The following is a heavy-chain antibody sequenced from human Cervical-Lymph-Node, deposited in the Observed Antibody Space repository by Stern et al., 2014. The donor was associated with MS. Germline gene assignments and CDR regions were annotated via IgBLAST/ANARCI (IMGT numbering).Heavy chain of an antibody. CDR2: IRSKANTYAT. Sequence: EVQLVESGGGLVQPGGSLKLSCAASGFAFSGSAMHWVRQASGKGLEWVGCIRSKANTYATAYAESVKDRFTISRDDSKNTAYLHLTNLKPEDTAVYYCTRVPAPWGQGTLVTVAS. J-gene: IGHJ4*02. CDR1: GFAFSGSA. V-gene: IGHV3-73*02. CDR3: TRVPAP.